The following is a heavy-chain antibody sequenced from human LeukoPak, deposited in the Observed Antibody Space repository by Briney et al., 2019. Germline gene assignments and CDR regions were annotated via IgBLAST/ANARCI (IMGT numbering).Heavy chain of an antibody. CDR1: AFSLSAYN. J-gene: IGHJ4*02. D-gene: IGHD1-26*01. CDR3: VRDRGTYRPVDY. Sequence: GGSLRLSCAASAFSLSAYNMHWVRQAPGKGLEWVSSISYTGTYIYYADSVKGRFTISRDNAQNSLYLQMNSLRAEDTAIYYCVRDRGTYRPVDYWGQGTLVTVSS. V-gene: IGHV3-21*04. CDR2: ISYTGTYI.